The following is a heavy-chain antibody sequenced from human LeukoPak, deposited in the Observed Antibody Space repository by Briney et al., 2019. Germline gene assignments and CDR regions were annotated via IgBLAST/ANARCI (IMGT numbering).Heavy chain of an antibody. D-gene: IGHD2-21*02. V-gene: IGHV1-18*04. CDR2: ISAYNGNT. CDR3: ARTQDVTYYYYYMDV. Sequence: ASVKVSCKASGYTFTSYYMHWVRQAPGQGLEWMGWISAYNGNTNYAQKLQGRVTMTTDTSTSTAYMELRSLRSDDTAVYYCARTQDVTYYYYYMDVWGKGTTVTVSS. CDR1: GYTFTSYY. J-gene: IGHJ6*03.